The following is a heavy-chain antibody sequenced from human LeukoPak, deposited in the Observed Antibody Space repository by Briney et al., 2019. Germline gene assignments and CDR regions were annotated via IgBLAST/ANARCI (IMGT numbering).Heavy chain of an antibody. D-gene: IGHD4-17*01. CDR3: AKGSGDYDPYFDY. Sequence: GGSLRLSCAASGFTFSSYGMHWVRQAPGKGLEWVAVISYDGSNKYSADSVKGRFTISRDNSKNTLYLQMNSLRAEDTAVYYCAKGSGDYDPYFDYWGQGTLVTVFS. CDR2: ISYDGSNK. V-gene: IGHV3-33*06. J-gene: IGHJ4*02. CDR1: GFTFSSYG.